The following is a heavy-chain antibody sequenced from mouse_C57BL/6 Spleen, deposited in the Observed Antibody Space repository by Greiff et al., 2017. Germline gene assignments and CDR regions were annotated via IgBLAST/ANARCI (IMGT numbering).Heavy chain of an antibody. CDR2: IHPSDSDT. V-gene: IGHV1-74*01. CDR1: GYTFTSYW. J-gene: IGHJ4*01. CDR3: AIPSTFSDYYAMDY. D-gene: IGHD2-1*01. Sequence: QVQLQQPGAELVKPGASVKVSCKASGYTFTSYWMHWVKQRPGQGLEWIGRIHPSDSDTNYNQKFKGKATLTVDKSSSPAYMQLSSLTSEDSAVYYCAIPSTFSDYYAMDYWGQGTSVTVSS.